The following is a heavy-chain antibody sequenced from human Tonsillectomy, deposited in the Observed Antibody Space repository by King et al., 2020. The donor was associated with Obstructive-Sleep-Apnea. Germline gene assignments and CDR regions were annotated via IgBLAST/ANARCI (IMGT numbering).Heavy chain of an antibody. CDR2: ISWDGGST. CDR3: AKTEGKYGSGSYYNDY. CDR1: GFTFDDYA. V-gene: IGHV3-43D*03. J-gene: IGHJ4*02. D-gene: IGHD3-10*01. Sequence: QLVQSGGVVVQPGGSLRLSCAASGFTFDDYAMHWVRQAPGKGLEWVSLISWDGGSTYFAGSVKGRFTISRDNSKNSRYLQMNSLRAEDTALYYCAKTEGKYGSGSYYNDYWGQGTLVTVSS.